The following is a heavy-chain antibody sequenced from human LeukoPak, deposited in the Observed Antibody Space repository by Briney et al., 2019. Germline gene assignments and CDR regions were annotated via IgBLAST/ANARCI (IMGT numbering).Heavy chain of an antibody. CDR2: IIPIFGTA. Sequence: ASVKVSCKASGGTFSSYAISWVRQAPGQGLEWMGGIIPIFGTANYAQKFQGRVTITADESTSTAYMELSSLRSEDTAVYYCARDRDGDSSGYYYHWGQGTLVTVSS. V-gene: IGHV1-69*13. D-gene: IGHD3-22*01. CDR1: GGTFSSYA. CDR3: ARDRDGDSSGYYYH. J-gene: IGHJ5*02.